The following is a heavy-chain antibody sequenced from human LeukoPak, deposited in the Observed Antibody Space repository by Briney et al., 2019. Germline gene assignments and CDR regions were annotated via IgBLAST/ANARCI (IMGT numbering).Heavy chain of an antibody. D-gene: IGHD6-13*01. Sequence: PGGSLRLSCAVSGFTLSDYYMDWVRQAPGKGLEWVGRMRNKANGYTTEYAASVKGRFSISRDDSKNSLYLQMNGLKTEDTAVYYCVRGGDSSNRKRSLGFWGQGTLVTVSS. V-gene: IGHV3-72*01. CDR1: GFTLSDYY. CDR3: VRGGDSSNRKRSLGF. J-gene: IGHJ4*02. CDR2: MRNKANGYTT.